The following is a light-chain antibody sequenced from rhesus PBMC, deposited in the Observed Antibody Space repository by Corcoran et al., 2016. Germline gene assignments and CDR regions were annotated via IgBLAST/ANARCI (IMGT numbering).Light chain of an antibody. V-gene: IGKV1-32*02. J-gene: IGKJ1*01. CDR3: QQGNSNPWT. CDR1: QGISSY. Sequence: DIQMSQSPSSLSASVGDRVTITCRASQGISSYLNWYQQKPGKAPKLLIYYANSLASGVPSRVSGSGSGTDFTLTISSLQPDDFATYYCQQGNSNPWTFGQGTKVEIK. CDR2: YAN.